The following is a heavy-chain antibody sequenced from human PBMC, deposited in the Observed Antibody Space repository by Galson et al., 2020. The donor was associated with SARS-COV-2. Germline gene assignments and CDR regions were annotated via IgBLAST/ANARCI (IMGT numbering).Heavy chain of an antibody. Sequence: SQTLSLTCTVSGGSISSYYWSWIRQPPGKGLEWIGYIYYSGSTNYNPSLKSRVTISVDTSKNQFSLKLSSVTAADTAVYYCARVGGSPWGETNYYYYGMDVWGQGTTVTVSS. D-gene: IGHD3-16*01. CDR1: GGSISSYY. CDR2: IYYSGST. J-gene: IGHJ6*02. V-gene: IGHV4-59*13. CDR3: ARVGGSPWGETNYYYYGMDV.